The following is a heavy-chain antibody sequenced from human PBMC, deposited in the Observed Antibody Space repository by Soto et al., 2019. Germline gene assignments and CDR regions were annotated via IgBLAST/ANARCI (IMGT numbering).Heavy chain of an antibody. CDR2: IKQDGSEK. Sequence: GGSLRFSCAASGFTFSTYWMNWVRQAPGKGLEWVANIKQDGSEKYYVDSVKGRFAISRDNAKDSLFLQMNNLRAEDTAVYYCVRDWSTFWGMDVWGQGTTVTVPS. J-gene: IGHJ6*02. CDR3: VRDWSTFWGMDV. CDR1: GFTFSTYW. V-gene: IGHV3-7*01.